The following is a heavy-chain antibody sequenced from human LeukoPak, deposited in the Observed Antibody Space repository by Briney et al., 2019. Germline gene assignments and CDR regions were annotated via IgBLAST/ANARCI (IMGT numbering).Heavy chain of an antibody. CDR3: ARVYYDFWSGYSHFDY. J-gene: IGHJ4*02. V-gene: IGHV3-53*01. D-gene: IGHD3-3*01. Sequence: GGSLRLSCAASGFTFSSYAMSWVRQAPGKGLEWVSVIYSGGSTYYADSVKGRFTISRDNSKNTLYLQMNSLRAEDTAVYYCARVYYDFWSGYSHFDYWGQGTLVTVSS. CDR1: GFTFSSYA. CDR2: IYSGGST.